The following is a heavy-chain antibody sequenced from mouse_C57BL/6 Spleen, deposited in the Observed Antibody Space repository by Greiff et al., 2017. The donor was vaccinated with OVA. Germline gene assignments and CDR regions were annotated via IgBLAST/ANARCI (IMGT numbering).Heavy chain of an antibody. V-gene: IGHV1-26*01. CDR3: ARYYGSSYWYFDV. J-gene: IGHJ1*03. D-gene: IGHD1-1*01. Sequence: VQLQQSGPELVKPGASVKISCKASGYTFTDYYMNWVKQSHGKSLEWIGDINPNNGGTSYNQKFKGKATLTVDKSSSTAYMELRSLTSEDSAVNYCARYYGSSYWYFDVWGTGTTVTVSS. CDR2: INPNNGGT. CDR1: GYTFTDYY.